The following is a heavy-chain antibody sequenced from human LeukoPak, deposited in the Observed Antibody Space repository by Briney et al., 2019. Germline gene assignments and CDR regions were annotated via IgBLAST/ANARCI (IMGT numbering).Heavy chain of an antibody. V-gene: IGHV4-59*12. CDR3: AREEPNYFDY. CDR2: IYYNGNT. Sequence: SETLSLTCTVSGGSISDYYWSWIRQPPGKGLEWIGYIYYNGNTGYNPSLKSRVTISVDTSKNQFSLKLSSVTAADTAVYYCAREEPNYFDYWGQGTLVTVSS. D-gene: IGHD1-14*01. J-gene: IGHJ4*02. CDR1: GGSISDYY.